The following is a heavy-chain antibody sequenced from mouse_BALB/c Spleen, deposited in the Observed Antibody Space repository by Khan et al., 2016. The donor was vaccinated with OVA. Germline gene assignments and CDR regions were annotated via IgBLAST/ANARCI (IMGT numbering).Heavy chain of an antibody. Sequence: EVELVESGGDLVKPEGSLKLSCAASGFTFSTYGMSWVRQTPDKRLEWVATISSGGSYTYYPDSVQGRFTISRDSAKNTLYLQMSSLKSEDTAMFYCAIRAYYYDSEGFDYWGQGTLVTVSA. CDR2: ISSGGSYT. CDR3: AIRAYYYDSEGFDY. J-gene: IGHJ3*01. V-gene: IGHV5-6*01. CDR1: GFTFSTYG. D-gene: IGHD1-1*01.